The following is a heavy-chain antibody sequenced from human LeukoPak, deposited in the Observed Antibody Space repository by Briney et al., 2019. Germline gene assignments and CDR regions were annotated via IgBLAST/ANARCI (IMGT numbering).Heavy chain of an antibody. D-gene: IGHD1-26*01. CDR3: ARGLVGATLRSNY. V-gene: IGHV3-21*01. J-gene: IGHJ4*02. Sequence: GGSLRLSCAASGFTFSSYSMNWVRQAPGKGLEWVSSISSSGSYIYYADSVKGRFTISRDNAKNSLYLQMNSLRAEDTAVYYCARGLVGATLRSNYWGQGTLVTVSS. CDR2: ISSSGSYI. CDR1: GFTFSSYS.